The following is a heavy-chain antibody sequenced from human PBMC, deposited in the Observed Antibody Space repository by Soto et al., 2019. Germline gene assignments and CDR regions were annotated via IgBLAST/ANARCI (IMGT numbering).Heavy chain of an antibody. J-gene: IGHJ6*02. CDR1: GGSISSGDYY. Sequence: SETLSLTCTVSGGSISSGDYYWSWIRQPPGKGLEWIGDIDYSGSTYYNPSLKSRVTISVDTSKTQFSLKLSSVTAADTAVDSCARDCSGGSCYSPNLYYYYGMDVWGQGTTVTFSS. V-gene: IGHV4-30-4*01. CDR2: IDYSGST. CDR3: ARDCSGGSCYSPNLYYYYGMDV. D-gene: IGHD2-15*01.